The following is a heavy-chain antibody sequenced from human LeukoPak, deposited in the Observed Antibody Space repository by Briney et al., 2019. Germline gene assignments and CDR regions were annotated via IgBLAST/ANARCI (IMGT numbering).Heavy chain of an antibody. J-gene: IGHJ4*02. CDR1: GFTVSSSY. CDR3: TTDDYYDSSGYVRDY. V-gene: IGHV3-15*01. D-gene: IGHD3-22*01. Sequence: GGSLRLSCAASGFTVSSSYMSWVRQAPGKGLEWVGRIKSKTDGGTTDYAAPVKGRFTISRDDSKNTLYLQMNSLKTEDTAVYYCTTDDYYDSSGYVRDYWGQGTLVTVSS. CDR2: IKSKTDGGTT.